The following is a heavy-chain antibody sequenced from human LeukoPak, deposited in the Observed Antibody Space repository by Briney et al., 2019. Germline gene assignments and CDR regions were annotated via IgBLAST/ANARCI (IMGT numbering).Heavy chain of an antibody. CDR2: IYYTGIT. J-gene: IGHJ4*02. CDR1: GGSISNYF. D-gene: IGHD1-26*01. V-gene: IGHV4-59*08. CDR3: AGGVGITTSH. Sequence: SETLSLTCTVSGGSISNYFWNWIRQPPGKGLEWIGYIYYTGITNYNPSLKSRVIISVDTSKNQFSLKLASVTAADTAVYYCAGGVGITTSHWGQGALVTVSS.